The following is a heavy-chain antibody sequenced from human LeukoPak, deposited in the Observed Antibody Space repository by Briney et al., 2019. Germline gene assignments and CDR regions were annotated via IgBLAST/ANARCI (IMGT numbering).Heavy chain of an antibody. CDR2: INHSGST. D-gene: IGHD3-16*01. CDR3: ARVRLKLFDY. V-gene: IGHV4-34*01. CDR1: GVSFSGYY. Sequence: SETLSLTCAVYGVSFSGYYWSWIRQPPGKGLEWIGEINHSGSTNYNPSLKSRVTISVDTSKNQFSLKLSSVTAADTAVYYCARVRLKLFDYWGQGTLVTVSS. J-gene: IGHJ4*02.